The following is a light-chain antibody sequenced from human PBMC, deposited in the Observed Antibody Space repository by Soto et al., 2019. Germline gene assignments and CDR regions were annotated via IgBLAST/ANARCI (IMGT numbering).Light chain of an antibody. CDR3: QQYNNWPG. J-gene: IGKJ4*01. Sequence: EIVMTQSPATLSVSPGERATLSCRASQSISSDLAWYQQKPGQAPRLLISRASIRATGIPARFSGSGSGTEXXLTISXLQSEDFAVYYCQQYNNWPGFGGGTKVEIK. V-gene: IGKV3-15*01. CDR1: QSISSD. CDR2: RAS.